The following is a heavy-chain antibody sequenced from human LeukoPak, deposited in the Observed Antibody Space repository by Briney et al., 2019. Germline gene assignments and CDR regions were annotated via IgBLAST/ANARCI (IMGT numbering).Heavy chain of an antibody. D-gene: IGHD5-12*01. CDR3: ARDRFVDKPNLFDY. J-gene: IGHJ4*02. CDR1: GYTLTELS. CDR2: FDPEDGET. V-gene: IGHV1-24*01. Sequence: GASVKVSCKVCGYTLTELSMHWVRQAPGKRLEWMGGFDPEDGETIYAQKFQGRVTITADESTSTAYMELRSLRSDDTAVYYCARDRFVDKPNLFDYWGQGTLVTVSS.